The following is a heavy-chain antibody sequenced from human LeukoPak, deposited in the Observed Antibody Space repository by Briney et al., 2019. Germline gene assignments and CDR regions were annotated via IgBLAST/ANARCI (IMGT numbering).Heavy chain of an antibody. CDR1: GFTLRRYT. D-gene: IGHD3-22*01. J-gene: IGHJ3*02. CDR3: ARDTRRITMIVVAYPGAFDI. Sequence: GGSLRLSCAASGFTLRRYTMNWVRQAPGKGLEWVSSISSSSSYIYYADSVKGRFTISRDNAKNSLYLQMNSLRAEDTAVYYCARDTRRITMIVVAYPGAFDIWGQGTMVTVSS. V-gene: IGHV3-21*01. CDR2: ISSSSSYI.